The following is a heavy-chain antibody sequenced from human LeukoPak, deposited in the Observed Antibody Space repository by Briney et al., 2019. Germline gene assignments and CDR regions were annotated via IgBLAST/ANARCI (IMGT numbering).Heavy chain of an antibody. D-gene: IGHD2-21*01. V-gene: IGHV3-30-3*01. Sequence: GRALRISCVASEFTFTSYSIDWVRPPPRKGLEWMDVISHDDSNKYYADSVKGRFTISRDNSKDTVYLQMNSLGPEDTATYYCATLYIVVLSTSEWFDPWGQGTLVTVSS. CDR1: EFTFTSYS. CDR3: ATLYIVVLSTSEWFDP. CDR2: ISHDDSNK. J-gene: IGHJ5*02.